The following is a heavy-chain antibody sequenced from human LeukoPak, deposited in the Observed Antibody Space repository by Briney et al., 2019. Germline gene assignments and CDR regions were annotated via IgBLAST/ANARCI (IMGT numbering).Heavy chain of an antibody. V-gene: IGHV3-23*01. D-gene: IGHD2-2*01. J-gene: IGHJ4*02. CDR2: ISGDGINT. Sequence: PGGSLRLSCAASGFTFSSYATSWVGQAQGKGLEWISAISGDGINTYYAESVKGRFTISRDNSKNTLYLQMNSLRAEDTAVYYCAKSARYCSSTSCSPGGDYWGQGTLVTVSS. CDR1: GFTFSSYA. CDR3: AKSARYCSSTSCSPGGDY.